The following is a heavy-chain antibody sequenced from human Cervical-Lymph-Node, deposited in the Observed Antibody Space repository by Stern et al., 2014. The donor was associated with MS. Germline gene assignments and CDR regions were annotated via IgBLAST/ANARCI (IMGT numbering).Heavy chain of an antibody. CDR2: IYPGYSDT. J-gene: IGHJ4*02. Sequence: EVQLVKSGAEVKKPGESLKISCKGSGYNFTNYWIGWVRQMPGKGLEWMGIIYPGYSDTRYSPSFQGQVTISADKSISTAYLQWSSLKASDTAMYYCARKLCSGGSCYSLDYWGQGTLVTVSS. CDR3: ARKLCSGGSCYSLDY. D-gene: IGHD2-15*01. V-gene: IGHV5-51*01. CDR1: GYNFTNYW.